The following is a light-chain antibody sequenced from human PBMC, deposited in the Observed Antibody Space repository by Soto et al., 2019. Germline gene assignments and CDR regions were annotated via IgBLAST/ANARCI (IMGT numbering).Light chain of an antibody. V-gene: IGKV1-39*01. CDR2: AAS. CDR3: QQSYSTPIT. CDR1: QSINSS. J-gene: IGKJ5*01. Sequence: DIQMTQSPSSLSASVGDRVTITCRASQSINSSLNWYQQEPGKAPKFLIYAASSLQSGVPSRFSGSGSGTDFTLTISSLQPEDFATYYCQQSYSTPITFGQGTRLEIK.